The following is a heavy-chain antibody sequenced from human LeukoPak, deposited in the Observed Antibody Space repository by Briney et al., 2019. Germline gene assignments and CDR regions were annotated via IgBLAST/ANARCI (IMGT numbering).Heavy chain of an antibody. D-gene: IGHD6-13*01. Sequence: QPGGSLRLSCAASGFTFSSYEMNWVRQAPGKGLEWDSYISSSGSTIYYADSVKGRFTISRDNAKSSLYLQMNSLRAEDTAVYYCARTPGIAAAEPPEYYFDYWGQGTLVTVSS. CDR1: GFTFSSYE. CDR2: ISSSGSTI. J-gene: IGHJ4*02. V-gene: IGHV3-48*03. CDR3: ARTPGIAAAEPPEYYFDY.